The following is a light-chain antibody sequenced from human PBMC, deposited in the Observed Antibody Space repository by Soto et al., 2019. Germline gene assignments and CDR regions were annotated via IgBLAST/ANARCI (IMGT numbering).Light chain of an antibody. CDR3: QSYDSSLSGVV. CDR2: GNN. Sequence: QLVLTQPPSVSGAPGQRVTISCTGSSSNIGAGYDVHWYQHLPGTAPKLLIYGNNNRPSGVPDRFSGSKSGTSASLAITGLQAEDEADYYCQSYDSSLSGVVFGGGTQLTVL. J-gene: IGLJ2*01. CDR1: SSNIGAGYD. V-gene: IGLV1-40*01.